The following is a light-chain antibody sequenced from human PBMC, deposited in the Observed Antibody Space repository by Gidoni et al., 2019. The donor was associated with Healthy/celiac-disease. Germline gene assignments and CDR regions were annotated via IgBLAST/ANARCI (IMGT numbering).Light chain of an antibody. CDR2: GAS. Sequence: EIVMTPSPATPSVSPGERATLSCRASQSVSTNLAWYQQRPGQTPRLLISGASTRATGIPARFSGSGSGTEFTLTISSLQSEDSAVYYCQQYNNWPPNTFGQGTKLEIK. CDR1: QSVSTN. J-gene: IGKJ2*01. V-gene: IGKV3-15*01. CDR3: QQYNNWPPNT.